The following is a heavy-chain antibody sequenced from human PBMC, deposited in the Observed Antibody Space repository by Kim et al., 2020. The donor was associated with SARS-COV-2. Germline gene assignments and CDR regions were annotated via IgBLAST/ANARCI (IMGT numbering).Heavy chain of an antibody. CDR1: GFTFSSYS. J-gene: IGHJ4*02. V-gene: IGHV3-21*01. CDR3: ARDPHSGYGFRYFDY. D-gene: IGHD5-12*01. CDR2: ISSSSSYI. Sequence: GGSLRLSCAASGFTFSSYSMNWVRQAPGKGLEWVSSISSSSSYIYYADSVKGRFTISRDNAKNSLYLQMNSLRAEDTAVYYCARDPHSGYGFRYFDYWGQGTLVTVSS.